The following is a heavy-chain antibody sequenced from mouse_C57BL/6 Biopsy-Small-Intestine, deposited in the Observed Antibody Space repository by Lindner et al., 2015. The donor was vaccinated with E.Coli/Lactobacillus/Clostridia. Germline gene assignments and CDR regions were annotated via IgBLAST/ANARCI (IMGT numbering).Heavy chain of an antibody. CDR1: GYTFSSYW. V-gene: IGHV1-55*01. J-gene: IGHJ4*01. Sequence: VQLQESGAELVKPGASVKMSCKASGYTFSSYWITWVKQRPGQGLEWIGDIYPGSGSNHYNEKFKSKATLTVDTSSSTVYMQLSSLTSEDSAVYYCAIYDRDYAMDYWGQGTSVTVSS. D-gene: IGHD2-12*01. CDR3: AIYDRDYAMDY. CDR2: IYPGSGSN.